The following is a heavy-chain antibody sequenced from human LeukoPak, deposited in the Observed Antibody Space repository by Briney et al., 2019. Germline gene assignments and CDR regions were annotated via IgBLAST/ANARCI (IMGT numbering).Heavy chain of an antibody. CDR1: GFTFSFYG. J-gene: IGHJ5*02. Sequence: PGGSLRLSCAASGFTFSFYGMTWVRQAPGKGLEWVSSISDSGGYTYYADSVKGRFTISRDNSKNILYLQMNSLRAEDTAVYYCAKEMEETYYYGSGEGFDPWGQGTLVTVSS. CDR2: ISDSGGYT. CDR3: AKEMEETYYYGSGEGFDP. D-gene: IGHD3-10*01. V-gene: IGHV3-23*01.